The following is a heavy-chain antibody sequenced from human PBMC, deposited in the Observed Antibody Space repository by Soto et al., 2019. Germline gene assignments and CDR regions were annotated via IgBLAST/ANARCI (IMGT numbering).Heavy chain of an antibody. CDR1: GGTFSSYA. J-gene: IGHJ6*02. CDR3: ATRYSNHYYYYYYGMDV. Sequence: QVQLVQSGAEVKKPGSSVKVSCKASGGTFSSYAISWVRQAPGQGLEWMGGIIPIFGTANYAQKFQGRVTITADESTNTAYMELSSLRSEDTAVYYCATRYSNHYYYYYYGMDVWGQGTTVTVSS. CDR2: IIPIFGTA. D-gene: IGHD4-4*01. V-gene: IGHV1-69*01.